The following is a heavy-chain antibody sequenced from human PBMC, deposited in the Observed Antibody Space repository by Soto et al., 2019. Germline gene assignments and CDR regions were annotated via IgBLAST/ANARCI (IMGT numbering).Heavy chain of an antibody. J-gene: IGHJ4*02. CDR2: INAGNGNT. CDR3: ARDRQGYYDFWSGYYTGTGLFDY. V-gene: IGHV1-3*01. CDR1: GYTFTSCA. D-gene: IGHD3-3*01. Sequence: ASVKVSCKASGYTFTSCAIHWVRQAPGQRLEWMGWINAGNGNTKYSQKFQGRVTITRDTSASTAYMELSSLRSEDTAVYYCARDRQGYYDFWSGYYTGTGLFDYWGQGTLVTVSS.